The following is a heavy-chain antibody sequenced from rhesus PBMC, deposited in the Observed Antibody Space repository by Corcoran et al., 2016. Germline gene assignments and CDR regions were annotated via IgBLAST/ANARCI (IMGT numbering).Heavy chain of an antibody. D-gene: IGHD4-29*01. Sequence: EVQLVESGGDLAQPGGSLSLSCAASGFTFSGYAMHWFRQSTGKGQEWVSNISSGVTTYDAESVKGRFTISRDNSKNTLSLQMDSLKTEDTAVYYCAKDRGSSPYYGLDSWGQGVVVTVSS. J-gene: IGHJ6*01. V-gene: IGHV3-103*01. CDR2: ISSGVTT. CDR3: AKDRGSSPYYGLDS. CDR1: GFTFSGYA.